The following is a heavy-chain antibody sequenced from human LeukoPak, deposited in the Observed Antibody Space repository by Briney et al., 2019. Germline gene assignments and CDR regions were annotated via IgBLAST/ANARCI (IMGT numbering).Heavy chain of an antibody. J-gene: IGHJ1*01. V-gene: IGHV4-38-2*01. Sequence: SETLSLTCAVSGYSISSGYYWGWIRPPPGKGLEWIGTIYHSGSTYYNPSLKSRVTISVDTSKNQFSLKVSSVTAADTAVYYCAGHDHCTSTSCYEHFHHWGQGTLVTVSS. CDR1: GYSISSGYY. CDR3: AGHDHCTSTSCYEHFHH. CDR2: IYHSGST. D-gene: IGHD2-2*01.